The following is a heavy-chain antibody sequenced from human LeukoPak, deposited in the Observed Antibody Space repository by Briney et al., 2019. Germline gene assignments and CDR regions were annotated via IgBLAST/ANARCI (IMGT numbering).Heavy chain of an antibody. D-gene: IGHD3-22*01. CDR1: GGSISSYY. Sequence: SETLSLTCTVSGGSISSYYWSWIRQPPGKGLEWIGYIYYSGSTNYNPSLKSRVTISVDTSKNQFSLKLSSVTAADTAVYYCARAYYYDSNWFDPWGQGTLVTVSS. CDR3: ARAYYYDSNWFDP. CDR2: IYYSGST. J-gene: IGHJ5*02. V-gene: IGHV4-59*08.